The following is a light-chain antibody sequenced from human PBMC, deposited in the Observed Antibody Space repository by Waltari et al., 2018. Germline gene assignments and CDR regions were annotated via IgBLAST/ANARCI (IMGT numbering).Light chain of an antibody. Sequence: EIVLTQSPDTLSLSQGERATLSCRASQSLRSPYLAWYQQKPGQAPRLLIYSTSIRATGISDRFSGSGSGTDFTLTNSRLEPEDFAVYYCQHYGTSPGTFGQGTKVEI. CDR3: QHYGTSPGT. CDR1: QSLRSPY. J-gene: IGKJ1*01. CDR2: STS. V-gene: IGKV3-20*01.